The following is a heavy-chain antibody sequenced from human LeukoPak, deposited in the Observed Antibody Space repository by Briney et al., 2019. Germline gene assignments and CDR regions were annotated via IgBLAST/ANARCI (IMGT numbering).Heavy chain of an antibody. D-gene: IGHD3-10*01. CDR1: GGSFSGYY. V-gene: IGHV4-34*01. CDR2: INHSGST. J-gene: IGHJ5*02. Sequence: SETRSLTCAVYGGSFSGYYWSWIRQPPGKGLEWIGEINHSGSTNYNPSLKSRVTISVDTSKNQFSLKLSSVTAADTAVYYCARGSPYGRNWFDPWGQGTLVTVSS. CDR3: ARGSPYGRNWFDP.